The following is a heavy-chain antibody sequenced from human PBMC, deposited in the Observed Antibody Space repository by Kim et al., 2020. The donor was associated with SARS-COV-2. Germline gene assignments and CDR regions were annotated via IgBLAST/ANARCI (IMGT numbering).Heavy chain of an antibody. D-gene: IGHD1-7*01. CDR1: GDSFTTYE. CDR2: LNLDNGGT. Sequence: ASVRVSCEASGDSFTTYEIHWVRQAPGQGLEWMGRLNLDNGGTKYAQRYQGRVTMTRDTSINTVYMELSSLRPDDTAVYFCARGEWVILAVPSSGTDVWG. CDR3: ARGEWVILAVPSSGTDV. J-gene: IGHJ6*02. V-gene: IGHV1-2*06.